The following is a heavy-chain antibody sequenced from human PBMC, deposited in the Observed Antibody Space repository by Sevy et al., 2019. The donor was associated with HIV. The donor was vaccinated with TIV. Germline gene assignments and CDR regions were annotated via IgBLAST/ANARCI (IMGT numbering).Heavy chain of an antibody. D-gene: IGHD4-17*01. V-gene: IGHV1-18*01. Sequence: ASVKVSCKDSGYTFANYGISWVRQAPGQGLEWMGWISAYNGNRNHVQKFQGRVTMTTDTSTNTAYMELRSLTSDDTAVDYCARDVTVTTTARYGLDIWGQGTTVTVSS. J-gene: IGHJ6*02. CDR2: ISAYNGNR. CDR1: GYTFANYG. CDR3: ARDVTVTTTARYGLDI.